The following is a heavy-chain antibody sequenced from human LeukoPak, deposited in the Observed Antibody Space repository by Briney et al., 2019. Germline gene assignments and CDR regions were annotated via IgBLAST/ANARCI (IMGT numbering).Heavy chain of an antibody. CDR2: IYYNGLT. Sequence: SDTLSLTCTVSGVSIDSGADYWGWLRQTPGEGPEWIGTIYYNGLTYYSPSLTSRVTMSVDTSKNQFSLRLTSVTATDTALYYCAQLKRFWTGYYFEQWGQGTLVAVSS. D-gene: IGHD3/OR15-3a*01. J-gene: IGHJ4*02. CDR1: GVSIDSGADY. V-gene: IGHV4-39*01. CDR3: AQLKRFWTGYYFEQ.